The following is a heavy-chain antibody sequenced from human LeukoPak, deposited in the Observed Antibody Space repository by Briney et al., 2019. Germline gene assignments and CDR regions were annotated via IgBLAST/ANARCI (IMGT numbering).Heavy chain of an antibody. CDR1: GFTFSSYG. V-gene: IGHV3-30*02. CDR2: IRYDGSNK. J-gene: IGHJ5*02. D-gene: IGHD5-18*01. CDR3: AKLNPDTAIFLFDP. Sequence: GGSLRLPCAASGFTFSSYGMHWVRQAPGKGLEWAAFIRYDGSNKYYADSVKGRFTISRDNSKNTLYLQMNSLRAEDTAVYYCAKLNPDTAIFLFDPWGQGTLVTVSS.